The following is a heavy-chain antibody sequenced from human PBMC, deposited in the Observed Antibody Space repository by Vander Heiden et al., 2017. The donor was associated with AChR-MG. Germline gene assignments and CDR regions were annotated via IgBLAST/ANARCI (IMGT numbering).Heavy chain of an antibody. CDR2: ISGSGGRT. D-gene: IGHD3-22*01. CDR1: GFTFSNYA. Sequence: EVQLLESGGGLVQPGGSLRLSCAASGFTFSNYAMSWGRQAPGKGLEWVSGISGSGGRTYYADSVKGRFIISRDNSKNTLYLQTNSLRAEDTAVYYCARDRQRITLKAVVINDAFDIWGQGTMVTVSS. V-gene: IGHV3-23*01. J-gene: IGHJ3*02. CDR3: ARDRQRITLKAVVINDAFDI.